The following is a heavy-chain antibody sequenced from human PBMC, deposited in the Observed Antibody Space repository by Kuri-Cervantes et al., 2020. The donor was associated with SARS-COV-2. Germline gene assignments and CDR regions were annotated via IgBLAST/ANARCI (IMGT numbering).Heavy chain of an antibody. J-gene: IGHJ6*04. D-gene: IGHD3-3*01. CDR1: GGSISSYY. CDR3: AGTYYDFWSAPRGYYYYGMDV. V-gene: IGHV4-59*08. CDR2: IYYSGST. Sequence: SETLSLTCTVSGGSISSYYWSWIRQPPGKGLEWIGYIYYSGSTNYNPSLKSRVTISVDTSKNQFSLKLSSVTAADTAVYYCAGTYYDFWSAPRGYYYYGMDVWGKGTTVTVSS.